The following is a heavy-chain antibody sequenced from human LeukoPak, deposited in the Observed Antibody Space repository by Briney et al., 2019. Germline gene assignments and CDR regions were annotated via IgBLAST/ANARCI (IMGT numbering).Heavy chain of an antibody. CDR2: ISSSGGNI. J-gene: IGHJ4*02. Sequence: PGGSLRLSCVVSGFDLSDYYMSWIRQAPGKGLEWISYISSSGGNIYFADSVKGRFTISRDNAKNSLYLQMNSLRAEDTAVYYCARERGSKCFDYWGQGTLVTVSS. V-gene: IGHV3-11*04. D-gene: IGHD3-10*01. CDR1: GFDLSDYY. CDR3: ARERGSKCFDY.